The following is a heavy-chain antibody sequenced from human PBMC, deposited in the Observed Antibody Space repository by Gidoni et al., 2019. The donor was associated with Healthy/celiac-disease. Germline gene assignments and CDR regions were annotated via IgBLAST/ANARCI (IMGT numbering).Heavy chain of an antibody. Sequence: QLQLQESGSGLVKPSQTLSLTCAVSGGSISSGGYSWSWLRQPPGKGLECIGYIYHSGSTYYNPSLKIRVTISVDRSQNPFSLKLSSVTAADTAVYYCAREGRDFWSGYPRHNWFDPWGQGTLVTVSS. CDR2: IYHSGST. D-gene: IGHD3-3*01. CDR3: AREGRDFWSGYPRHNWFDP. J-gene: IGHJ5*02. CDR1: GGSISSGGYS. V-gene: IGHV4-30-2*01.